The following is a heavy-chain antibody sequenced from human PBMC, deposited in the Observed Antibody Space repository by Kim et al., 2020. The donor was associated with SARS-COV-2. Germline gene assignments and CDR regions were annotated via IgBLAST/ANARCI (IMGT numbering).Heavy chain of an antibody. Sequence: GGSLRLSCAASGFTFSSYAMHWVRQAPGKGLEWVAVISYDGSNKYYADSVKGRFTISRDNSKNTLYLQMNSLRAEDTAVYYCARKQQLVLGDYWGQGTLVTVSS. CDR3: ARKQQLVLGDY. CDR2: ISYDGSNK. J-gene: IGHJ4*02. V-gene: IGHV3-30-3*01. D-gene: IGHD6-13*01. CDR1: GFTFSSYA.